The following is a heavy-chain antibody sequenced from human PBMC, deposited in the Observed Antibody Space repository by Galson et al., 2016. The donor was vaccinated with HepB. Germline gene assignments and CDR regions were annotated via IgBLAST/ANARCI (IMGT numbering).Heavy chain of an antibody. V-gene: IGHV4-59*01. J-gene: IGHJ4*02. CDR1: GGSISNYL. Sequence: ETLSLTCTVSGGSISNYLWSWIRQPPGKGLEWIGYIYYSGSTDYNPSLKGRVTISIDTSKNQFSLKLSSVTAADTAVYYCARGQRGEYDFWSGYYTGFDYWGQGTLVTVSS. D-gene: IGHD3-3*01. CDR2: IYYSGST. CDR3: ARGQRGEYDFWSGYYTGFDY.